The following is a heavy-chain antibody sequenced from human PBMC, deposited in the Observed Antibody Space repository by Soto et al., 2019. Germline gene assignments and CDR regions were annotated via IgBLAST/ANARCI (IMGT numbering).Heavy chain of an antibody. CDR3: TTGGLYCSGGSCYAARFDY. J-gene: IGHJ4*02. Sequence: EVQLVESGGGLVKPGGSLRLSCAASGFTFSNAWMSWVRQAPGKGLEWVGRIKSKTDGGTTDYAAPVKGRFTISRDDSKNTLYLQMNSLKTEDTAVYYCTTGGLYCSGGSCYAARFDYWGQGTLVTVSS. CDR1: GFTFSNAW. CDR2: IKSKTDGGTT. D-gene: IGHD2-15*01. V-gene: IGHV3-15*01.